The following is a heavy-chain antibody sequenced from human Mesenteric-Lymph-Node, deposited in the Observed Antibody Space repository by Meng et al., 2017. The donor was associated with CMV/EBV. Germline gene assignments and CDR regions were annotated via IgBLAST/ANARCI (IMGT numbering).Heavy chain of an antibody. CDR3: ARESSADGSGSYYHFYGLDV. V-gene: IGHV4-38-2*02. J-gene: IGHJ6*02. Sequence: GSLRLSCTVSGYSINSDYYWGWIRQSPGKGLEWIGYIYHSGTTYYNPSLRSRVTISVDTSKNQFSLKLSSVAAADTAVYFCARESSADGSGSYYHFYGLDVWGQGTTVTVSS. CDR2: IYHSGTT. D-gene: IGHD1-26*01. CDR1: GYSINSDYY.